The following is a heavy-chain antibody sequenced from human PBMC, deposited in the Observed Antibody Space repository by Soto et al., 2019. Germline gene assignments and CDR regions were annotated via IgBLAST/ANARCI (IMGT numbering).Heavy chain of an antibody. D-gene: IGHD5-12*01. Sequence: QLQLQESGSGLVKPSQTLSLTCAVSGGSISSGGYSWSWILQPPGKGLEWIGYIYHSGSTYYNPSLKSRVTISVDRAKNQFSLKLSSVTAADPAVYYCAAGGGLPRYYWGQGTLVTVSS. CDR1: GGSISSGGYS. CDR3: AAGGGLPRYY. J-gene: IGHJ4*02. CDR2: IYHSGST. V-gene: IGHV4-30-2*01.